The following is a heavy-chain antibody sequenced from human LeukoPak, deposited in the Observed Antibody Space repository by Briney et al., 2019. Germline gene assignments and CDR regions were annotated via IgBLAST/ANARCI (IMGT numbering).Heavy chain of an antibody. J-gene: IGHJ4*02. V-gene: IGHV1-69*05. CDR3: ARDLSYCGGDCFRGGFDY. Sequence: SVKVSCKASGGTFSSYAISWVRQAPGQGLEWMGRIIPIFVTANYAQNFQGRVTITTDESTSTAYMELSSLRSEDTAVYYCARDLSYCGGDCFRGGFDYWGQGTLVTVSS. D-gene: IGHD2-21*02. CDR2: IIPIFVTA. CDR1: GGTFSSYA.